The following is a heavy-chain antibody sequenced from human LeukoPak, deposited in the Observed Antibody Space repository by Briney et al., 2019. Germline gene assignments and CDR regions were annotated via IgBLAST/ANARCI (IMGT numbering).Heavy chain of an antibody. V-gene: IGHV3-23*01. CDR1: GVTFSNFA. CDR3: AIRTLSATFDY. Sequence: GGSLRLSCAASGVTFSNFAMSWVRQAPEKGLEWVSAISATGGDTYYADSVKGRFTISRDNSKHTLYLQMSSLTAEDTAIYYCAIRTLSATFDYWGQGTLVTVSS. CDR2: ISATGGDT. D-gene: IGHD2-2*01. J-gene: IGHJ4*02.